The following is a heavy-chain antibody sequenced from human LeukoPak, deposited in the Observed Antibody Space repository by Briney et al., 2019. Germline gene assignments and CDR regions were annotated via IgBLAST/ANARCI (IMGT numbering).Heavy chain of an antibody. J-gene: IGHJ3*02. CDR1: GYTFTSYD. CDR3: ARDGGRIGVTTVTVDI. D-gene: IGHD4-17*01. Sequence: GASVKVSCKASGYTFTSYDINWARQATGQGLEWMGWMNPNSGNTGYAQKFQGRVTMTTDTSTSTAYMELRSLRSDDTAVYYCARDGGRIGVTTVTVDIWGQGTMVTVSS. V-gene: IGHV1-8*01. CDR2: MNPNSGNT.